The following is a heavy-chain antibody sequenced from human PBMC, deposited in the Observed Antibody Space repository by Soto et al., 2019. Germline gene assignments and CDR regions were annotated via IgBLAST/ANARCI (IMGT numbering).Heavy chain of an antibody. CDR2: IIPIFGTA. Sequence: ASVKVSCKASGGTFSSYAISWVRQAPGQGLEWMGGIIPIFGTANYAQKFQGRVTITADESTSTAYMELSSLRSEDTAVYYCAINRYRGSKYADYWCPGTLVTVSS. J-gene: IGHJ4*02. V-gene: IGHV1-69*13. D-gene: IGHD1-26*01. CDR1: GGTFSSYA. CDR3: AINRYRGSKYADY.